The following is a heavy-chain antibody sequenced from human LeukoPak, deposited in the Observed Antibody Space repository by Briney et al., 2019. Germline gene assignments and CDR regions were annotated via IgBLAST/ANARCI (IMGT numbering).Heavy chain of an antibody. CDR3: ARDSGGRGHFDF. D-gene: IGHD3-16*01. J-gene: IGHJ4*02. CDR1: GYTFATYG. V-gene: IGHV1-18*01. Sequence: ASVKVSCKASGYTFATYGITWVRQAPGQGLEWMGWIGPNNGNTNYAQNLQGRVTMTTDTSTGTAYMELRSLRSDDTAVYFCARDSGGRGHFDFWGQGTLVTVSS. CDR2: IGPNNGNT.